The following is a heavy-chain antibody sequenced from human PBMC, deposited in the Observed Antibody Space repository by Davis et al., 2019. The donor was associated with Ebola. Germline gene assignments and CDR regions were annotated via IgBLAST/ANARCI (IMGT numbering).Heavy chain of an antibody. CDR1: GFTFSGHW. D-gene: IGHD1-1*01. CDR2: INTDGSGK. CDR3: ARATVLDY. V-gene: IGHV3-7*04. Sequence: GESLKISCAASGFTFSGHWMTWVRQAPGRGLECVASINTDGSGKYYVESIKGRFTISRDNSKNTLYLQMNSLRAEDTAVYYCARATVLDYWGQGTLVTVSS. J-gene: IGHJ4*02.